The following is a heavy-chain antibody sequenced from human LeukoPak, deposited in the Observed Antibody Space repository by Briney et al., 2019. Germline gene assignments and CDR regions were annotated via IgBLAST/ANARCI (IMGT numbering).Heavy chain of an antibody. CDR3: ARDSLKRTNPLFDY. CDR1: GYTFTSYG. Sequence: GGSVKVSCKASGYTFTSYGISWVRQAPGQGLEWMGWISAYNGNTNYAQKLQGRVTMTTDTSTSTAYMELRSLRSDDTAVYYCARDSLKRTNPLFDYWGQGTLVTVSS. V-gene: IGHV1-18*01. D-gene: IGHD1-14*01. CDR2: ISAYNGNT. J-gene: IGHJ4*02.